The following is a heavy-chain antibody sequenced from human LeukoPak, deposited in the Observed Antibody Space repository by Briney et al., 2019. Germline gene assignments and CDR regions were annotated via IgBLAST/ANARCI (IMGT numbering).Heavy chain of an antibody. Sequence: SETLSLTCTVSGGSISSYYWSWIRQPPGKGLEGIGYIYYSGSTNYNPSLKSRVTISVDTSKNQFSLKLSSVTAADTAVYYCARHWVYSSGPTIRDAFDIWGQGTMVTVSS. J-gene: IGHJ3*02. D-gene: IGHD6-19*01. CDR1: GGSISSYY. CDR2: IYYSGST. V-gene: IGHV4-59*08. CDR3: ARHWVYSSGPTIRDAFDI.